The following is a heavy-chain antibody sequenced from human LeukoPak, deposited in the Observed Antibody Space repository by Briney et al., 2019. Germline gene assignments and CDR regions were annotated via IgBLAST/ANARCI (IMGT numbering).Heavy chain of an antibody. D-gene: IGHD3-22*01. J-gene: IGHJ4*02. CDR2: IIPILGIA. V-gene: IGHV1-69*04. CDR3: ARYYYDSSGFSQTFFDY. Sequence: ASVKVSCKASGGTFSSYAISWVRQAPGQGLEWMGRIIPILGIANYAQKFQGRVTITADKSTNTAYMEVSSLRSEDTAVYYCARYYYDSSGFSQTFFDYWGQGTLVTVSS. CDR1: GGTFSSYA.